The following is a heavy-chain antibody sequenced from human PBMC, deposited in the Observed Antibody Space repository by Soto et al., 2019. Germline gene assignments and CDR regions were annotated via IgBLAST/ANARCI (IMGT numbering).Heavy chain of an antibody. Sequence: QVQLVESGGGVVQPGRSLRLSCAASGFTFSSYAMHWVRQAPGKGLEWVAVISYDGSNKYYADSVKGRFTISRDNSKNTLYLQMNSLRAEDTAVYYCARDPRRLWFGEENWFDPWGQGTLVTVSS. CDR3: ARDPRRLWFGEENWFDP. D-gene: IGHD3-10*01. CDR2: ISYDGSNK. V-gene: IGHV3-30-3*01. CDR1: GFTFSSYA. J-gene: IGHJ5*02.